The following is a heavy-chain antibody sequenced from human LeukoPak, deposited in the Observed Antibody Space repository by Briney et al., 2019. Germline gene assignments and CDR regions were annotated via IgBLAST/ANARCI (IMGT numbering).Heavy chain of an antibody. CDR3: AKDTSMIPYPRGAFDI. V-gene: IGHV3-33*06. J-gene: IGHJ3*02. D-gene: IGHD3-22*01. CDR1: GFSFSTYI. CDR2: IWYDGSNK. Sequence: GGSLRLSCAASGFSFSTYIMNWVRQAPGKGLEWVAVIWYDGSNKYYADSVKARFTISRDNSKNTLYLQMNSLRAEDTAVYYCAKDTSMIPYPRGAFDIWGQGTMVTVSS.